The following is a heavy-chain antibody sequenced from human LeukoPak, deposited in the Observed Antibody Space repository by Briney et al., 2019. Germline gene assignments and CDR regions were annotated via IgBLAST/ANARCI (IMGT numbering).Heavy chain of an antibody. V-gene: IGHV4-61*01. CDR2: IYYSGST. J-gene: IGHJ6*03. Sequence: SETLSLTCTVSGGSISGGSYYWSWIRQPPGKGLEWIGYIYYSGSTNYNPSLKSRVTISVDTSKNQFSLKLSSVTAADTAVYYCARVGGSGSRGYYYYYMDVWAKGPRSPSP. CDR1: GGSISGGSYY. CDR3: ARVGGSGSRGYYYYYMDV. D-gene: IGHD3-10*01.